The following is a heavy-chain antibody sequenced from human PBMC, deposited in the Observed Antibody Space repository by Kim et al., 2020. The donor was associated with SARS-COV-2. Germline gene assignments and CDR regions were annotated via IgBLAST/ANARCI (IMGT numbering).Heavy chain of an antibody. D-gene: IGHD2-21*01. CDR3: ARGEGGDYDY. CDR2: IYYSGST. V-gene: IGHV4-39*01. Sequence: SETLSLTCTVSGGSISSSSYYWGWIRQPPGKGLEWIGSIYYSGSTYYNPSLKSRVTISVDTSKNQFSLKLSSVTAADTAVYYCARGEGGDYDYWGQGTLVTVSS. CDR1: GGSISSSSYY. J-gene: IGHJ4*02.